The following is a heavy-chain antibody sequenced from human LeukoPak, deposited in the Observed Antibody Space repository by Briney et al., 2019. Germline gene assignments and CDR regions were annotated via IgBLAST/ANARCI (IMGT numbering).Heavy chain of an antibody. D-gene: IGHD2-21*01. CDR3: ARVRERLLYYYYYYMDV. Sequence: GGSLRLSCAASGFTFSNYWMHWVRQAPGKGLVWVSRINSDGSNTNYADSVKGRFTISRDNAKNTLYLQMNSLRAEDTALYYCARVRERLLYYYYYYMDVWGKGTTVTVSS. V-gene: IGHV3-74*01. CDR2: INSDGSNT. J-gene: IGHJ6*03. CDR1: GFTFSNYW.